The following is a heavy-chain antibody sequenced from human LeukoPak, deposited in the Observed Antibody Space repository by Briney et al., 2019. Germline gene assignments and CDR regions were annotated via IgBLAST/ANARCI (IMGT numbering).Heavy chain of an antibody. Sequence: GGSLRLSCAASGFTFSSYAMSWVRQAPGKGLEWVSAISGSGGTTYYADSVKGRFTISRDNSKNMLYLQVNSLRAEDTAVYHCAKVRSNLDYSSSWYDFDYWGQGTLVTVSS. J-gene: IGHJ4*02. V-gene: IGHV3-23*01. D-gene: IGHD6-13*01. CDR2: ISGSGGTT. CDR3: AKVRSNLDYSSSWYDFDY. CDR1: GFTFSSYA.